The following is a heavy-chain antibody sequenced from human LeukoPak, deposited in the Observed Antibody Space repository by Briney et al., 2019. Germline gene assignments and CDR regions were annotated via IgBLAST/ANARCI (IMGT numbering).Heavy chain of an antibody. V-gene: IGHV1-69*06. D-gene: IGHD3-10*01. CDR1: GGTFSSYT. Sequence: SVKVSCKASGGTFSSYTISWVRQAPGQGLEWMGGIISIFGTANYAQKFQGRVTITADKSTSTAYMELSSLRSEDTAVYYCAGEGGYYYGSGSPSDPWGQGTLVTVSS. CDR2: IISIFGTA. J-gene: IGHJ5*02. CDR3: AGEGGYYYGSGSPSDP.